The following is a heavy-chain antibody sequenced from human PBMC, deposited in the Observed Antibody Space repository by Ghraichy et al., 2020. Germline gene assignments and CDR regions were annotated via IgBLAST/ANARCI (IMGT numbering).Heavy chain of an antibody. D-gene: IGHD6-19*01. V-gene: IGHV5-51*01. J-gene: IGHJ4*02. CDR1: GYSFTNYW. CDR3: AKTIARDGSTYDY. Sequence: GESLNISCKGSGYSFTNYWIGWVRQMPGKGLEWVGIIYPGDSDTRYSPSFQGQVTISADKSVNTAYLQWSSLTTSDTALYYCAKTIARDGSTYDYWGQGTLVTVSS. CDR2: IYPGDSDT.